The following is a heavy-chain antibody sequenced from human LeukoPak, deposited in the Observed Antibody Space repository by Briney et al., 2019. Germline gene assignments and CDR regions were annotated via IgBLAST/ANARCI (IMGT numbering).Heavy chain of an antibody. CDR2: INPNSGGT. V-gene: IGHV1-2*02. Sequence: ASVKVSCKASGYTFTSYGISGVRQAPGQGLEGMGWINPNSGGTNYAQTFQGRVTMTRATSISTAYMELTRTRSDDTAVYYCARDLGGAQGYSYYMDVWGKGTTVTISS. CDR1: GYTFTSYG. J-gene: IGHJ6*03. D-gene: IGHD3-16*01. CDR3: ARDLGGAQGYSYYMDV.